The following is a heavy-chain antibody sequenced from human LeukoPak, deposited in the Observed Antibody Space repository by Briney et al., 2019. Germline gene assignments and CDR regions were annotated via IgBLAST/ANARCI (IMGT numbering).Heavy chain of an antibody. D-gene: IGHD6-19*01. V-gene: IGHV5-10-1*01. Sequence: GESLKISCKGSGYSFTSFWISWVRQMPGKGLEWTGRIDPSHSYTNYRPSVQGHVTISADKTISTAYLQWSNMKASDTAMYYCAKQGGWSQGEFWFDHWGQGTLVTVSS. J-gene: IGHJ5*02. CDR1: GYSFTSFW. CDR3: AKQGGWSQGEFWFDH. CDR2: IDPSHSYT.